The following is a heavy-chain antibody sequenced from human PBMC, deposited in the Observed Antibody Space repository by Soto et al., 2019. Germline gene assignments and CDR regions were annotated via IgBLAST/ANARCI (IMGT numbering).Heavy chain of an antibody. Sequence: QPGGSLRLSCAASGFTFSSYAMHWVRQAPGKGLEWVAVISYDGSNKYYADSVKGRFTISRDNSKNTLYLQMNSLRAEDTAVYYCARDNDRVNGDTFDYWGQGTLVTVSS. D-gene: IGHD4-17*01. V-gene: IGHV3-30-3*01. CDR3: ARDNDRVNGDTFDY. CDR2: ISYDGSNK. J-gene: IGHJ4*02. CDR1: GFTFSSYA.